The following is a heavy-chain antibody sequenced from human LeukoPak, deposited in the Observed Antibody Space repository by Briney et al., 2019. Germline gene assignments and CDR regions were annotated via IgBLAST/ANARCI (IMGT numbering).Heavy chain of an antibody. J-gene: IGHJ4*02. CDR1: GFTFSSYG. CDR2: IRYDGSNK. Sequence: GGSLRLSCAASGFTFSSYGMHWVRQAPGKGLEWVAFIRYDGSNKYYADSVKGRFTISRDNAKNSVYLQMSSLRAEDTAVYFCAKHGGWDYCTGGSCYFDSWGQGTLVTVSS. CDR3: AKHGGWDYCTGGSCYFDS. D-gene: IGHD2-15*01. V-gene: IGHV3-30*02.